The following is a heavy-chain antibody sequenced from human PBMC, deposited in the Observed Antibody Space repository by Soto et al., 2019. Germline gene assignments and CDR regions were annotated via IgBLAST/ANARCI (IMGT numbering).Heavy chain of an antibody. V-gene: IGHV3-66*01. CDR2: VYIGGNT. J-gene: IGHJ4*02. CDR3: AGSVGGGFDY. D-gene: IGHD3-16*01. CDR1: GFTVSSNY. Sequence: EVQLVESGGGLVQPGGSLRLSCAASGFTVSSNYMSWVLQAPGKGLEWVSVVYIGGNTYYAESVEDRCTISRDNFQTMLYLQMNRLRAEDTAVYYCAGSVGGGFDYWGQGTLVTVSS.